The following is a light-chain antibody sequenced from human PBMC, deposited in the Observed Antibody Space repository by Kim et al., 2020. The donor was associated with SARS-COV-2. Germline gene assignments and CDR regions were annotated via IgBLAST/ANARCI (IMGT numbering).Light chain of an antibody. Sequence: QSVLTQPPSVSAAPGQKVTISCSGSSSNIGNNYVSWYQQLPGTAPKLLIYDNNKRPSGIPDRFSGSKSGTSATLGITGLQTGDEADYYCGTWDSSLSAGRVFGGGNQLTVL. CDR2: DNN. CDR3: GTWDSSLSAGRV. J-gene: IGLJ3*02. V-gene: IGLV1-51*01. CDR1: SSNIGNNY.